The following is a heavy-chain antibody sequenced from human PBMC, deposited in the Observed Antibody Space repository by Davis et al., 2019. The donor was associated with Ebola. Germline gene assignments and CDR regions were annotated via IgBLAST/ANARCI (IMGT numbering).Heavy chain of an antibody. CDR2: IYYSGST. D-gene: IGHD5-12*01. V-gene: IGHV4-39*02. CDR1: GGSISSSSYY. CDR3: AREGWLRRQYYFDY. Sequence: MPSETLSLTCTVSGGSISSSSYYWGWIRQPPGKGLEWIGSIYYSGSTYYNPSLKSRVAISVGTSKNQFSLKLSSVTAADTAVYYCAREGWLRRQYYFDYWGQGTLVTVSS. J-gene: IGHJ4*02.